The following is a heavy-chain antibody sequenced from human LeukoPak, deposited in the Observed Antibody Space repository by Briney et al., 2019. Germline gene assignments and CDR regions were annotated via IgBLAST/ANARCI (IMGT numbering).Heavy chain of an antibody. Sequence: ASVKVSCKASGYTFTGYYMHWVRQAPGQGLEWMGWINPNSGGTNYAQKFQGRVTMTRDTSISTAYMELSRLRSDDTAVYYCARGPPDIVVVPAANPLWFDPWGQGTLVTVSS. CDR3: ARGPPDIVVVPAANPLWFDP. CDR1: GYTFTGYY. CDR2: INPNSGGT. J-gene: IGHJ5*02. D-gene: IGHD2-2*01. V-gene: IGHV1-2*02.